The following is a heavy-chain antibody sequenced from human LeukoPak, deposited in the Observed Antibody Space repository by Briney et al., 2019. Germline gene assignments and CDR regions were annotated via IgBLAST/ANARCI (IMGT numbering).Heavy chain of an antibody. Sequence: PGGSLRLSCAASGFTFDDYGMNWVRQPPGKGLEWVCNINWNGGSTSYADSLKGRLTISRDNAKSSLYLQMNSLRAEDTAMYFCARRMPGDAFDVWGQGTMVTVSS. CDR3: ARRMPGDAFDV. D-gene: IGHD2-2*01. CDR1: GFTFDDYG. J-gene: IGHJ3*01. CDR2: INWNGGST. V-gene: IGHV3-20*04.